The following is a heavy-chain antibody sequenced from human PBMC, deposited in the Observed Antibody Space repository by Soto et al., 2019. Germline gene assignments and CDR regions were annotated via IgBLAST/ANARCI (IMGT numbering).Heavy chain of an antibody. D-gene: IGHD6-19*01. CDR1: GGSISNNY. CDR2: IHDSGNT. J-gene: IGHJ4*02. CDR3: AKGGASSLPFDF. Sequence: QVQLQESGPGLVRPSETLSLTCTVSGGSISNNYWSWIRQPPGKGLEWIGYIHDSGNTIYNPSLKSRVTISVDTSKNQFSLKLNSVTAAHTAVYYCAKGGASSLPFDFWGQGTLVTVSS. V-gene: IGHV4-59*01.